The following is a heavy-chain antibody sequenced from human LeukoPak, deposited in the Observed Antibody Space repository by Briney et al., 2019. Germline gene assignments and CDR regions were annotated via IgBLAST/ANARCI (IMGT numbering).Heavy chain of an antibody. D-gene: IGHD3-3*01. V-gene: IGHV3-48*01. J-gene: IGHJ4*02. CDR2: ISSSTTTI. Sequence: PGGSLRLSCAASGFTFSDYAMNWVRQAQGKGLEWISYISSSTTTIYYADSVKGRFTISRDNAKSSLFLQMNSLRAEDTAVYYCASGYDFSSGSKRGFDNWGQGTRVTVSS. CDR1: GFTFSDYA. CDR3: ASGYDFSSGSKRGFDN.